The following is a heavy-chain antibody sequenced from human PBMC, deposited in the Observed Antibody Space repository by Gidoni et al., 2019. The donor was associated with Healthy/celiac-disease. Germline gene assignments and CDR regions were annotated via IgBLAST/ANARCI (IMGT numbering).Heavy chain of an antibody. D-gene: IGHD6-19*01. V-gene: IGHV3-7*01. CDR3: ASRGGYSSGWGLSY. Sequence: EVQLVESGGGLVKPGVSLRLSCAAAGFTFSSYWMSWVRQSPGKGLEWVANIKQDGSEKYYVDSVNGRFTISRDNAKNSLYLQMNSLRAEDTAVYYCASRGGYSSGWGLSYWGQGTLVTVSS. CDR2: IKQDGSEK. J-gene: IGHJ4*02. CDR1: GFTFSSYW.